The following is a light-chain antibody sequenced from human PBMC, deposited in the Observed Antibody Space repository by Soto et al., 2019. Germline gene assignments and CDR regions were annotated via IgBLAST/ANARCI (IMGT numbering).Light chain of an antibody. Sequence: DIQLTQSPSSVSASVGDRVTITCPSSQGINRWLAWYQKKPGEAPKLLIYAASRLQSGVPSRFSGSGSGTDFTLTISSLQPEDFATYYCQQANSFPRTFGQGTKVEIK. CDR1: QGINRW. CDR2: AAS. CDR3: QQANSFPRT. V-gene: IGKV1-12*01. J-gene: IGKJ1*01.